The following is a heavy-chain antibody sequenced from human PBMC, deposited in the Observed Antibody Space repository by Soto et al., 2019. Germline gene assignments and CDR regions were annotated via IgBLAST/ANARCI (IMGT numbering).Heavy chain of an antibody. CDR2: IKPDGSVI. D-gene: IGHD3-22*01. CDR1: GFTFSNSW. CDR3: ARYYEPTAGPPWFDP. Sequence: GGSLILSCAASGFTFSNSWMTWVRQAPGRRLEWVANIKPDGSVIYYLDSVKGRFTVSRDNAKNAMHLQMNSLRVEDMAVYYCARYYEPTAGPPWFDPRGQGTLVTVS. V-gene: IGHV3-7*02. J-gene: IGHJ5*02.